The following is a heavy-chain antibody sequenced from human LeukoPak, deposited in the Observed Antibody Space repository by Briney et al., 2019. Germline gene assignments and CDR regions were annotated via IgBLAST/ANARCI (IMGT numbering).Heavy chain of an antibody. CDR1: GYTFTSYD. J-gene: IGHJ5*02. Sequence: GASVKVSCKASGYTFTSYDINWVRQATGQGLEWMGWMNPNSGNTGYAQKFQGRVTMTRNTSKSTAYMELSSLRSEDTAVYYCARGFFTIFGVVTTHRSYNWFDPWGQGTLVTVSS. V-gene: IGHV1-8*01. CDR3: ARGFFTIFGVVTTHRSYNWFDP. CDR2: MNPNSGNT. D-gene: IGHD3-3*01.